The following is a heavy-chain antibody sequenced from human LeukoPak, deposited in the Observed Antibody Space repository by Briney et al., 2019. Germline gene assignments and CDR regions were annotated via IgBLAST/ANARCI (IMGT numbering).Heavy chain of an antibody. J-gene: IGHJ4*02. Sequence: SETLSLTCTVSGGSISSGSYYWGWIRQPPGKGLEWIGSIYYSGSTYYNPSLKSRVTISVDPSKKQFSLKLRTATAADTAVYYCARIEAVTRGYNHAYYFDYWGQGTLVTVSS. V-gene: IGHV4-39*07. CDR3: ARIEAVTRGYNHAYYFDY. CDR2: IYYSGST. CDR1: GGSISSGSYY. D-gene: IGHD5-18*01.